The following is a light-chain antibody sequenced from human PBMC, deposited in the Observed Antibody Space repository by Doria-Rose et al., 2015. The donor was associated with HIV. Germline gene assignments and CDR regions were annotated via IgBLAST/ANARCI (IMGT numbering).Light chain of an antibody. V-gene: IGKV1-39*01. Sequence: MTQSPSSLSASVGDRVTITCRASQNINRLLNWYQQKPGKVSKVLIYAASSVQSGGPSRFSGSGSGTHYTLTISSLQPEDLATYYCQRSFSTPRTFGQGTKVEIK. CDR2: AAS. J-gene: IGKJ1*01. CDR3: QRSFSTPRT. CDR1: QNINRL.